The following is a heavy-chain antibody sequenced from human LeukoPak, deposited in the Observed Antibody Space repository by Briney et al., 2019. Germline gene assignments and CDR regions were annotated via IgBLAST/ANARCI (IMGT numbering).Heavy chain of an antibody. V-gene: IGHV3-23*01. Sequence: PGRSLRLSCAASGFTFSTYAMSWVRQAPGKGLEWVSGISGSGGSTYYADSVKGRFTISRDNSKNTLYLQMNSLRAEDTAVYYCAKDPQLEQRPDDYWGQGTLVTVSS. D-gene: IGHD1/OR15-1a*01. CDR2: ISGSGGST. CDR1: GFTFSTYA. CDR3: AKDPQLEQRPDDY. J-gene: IGHJ4*02.